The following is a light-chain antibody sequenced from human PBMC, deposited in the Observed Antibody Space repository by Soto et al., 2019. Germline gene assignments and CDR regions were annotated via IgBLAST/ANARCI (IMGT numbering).Light chain of an antibody. CDR1: QSVSNN. CDR3: QQYNNWPLT. V-gene: IGKV3-15*01. Sequence: EIVFAPSPGTPSLSSGERAPLSCRASQSVSNNYLAWYQQKPGQAPRLLIFATSTRATGIPARFSGSGSGTEFTLTISSLQSEDSAVFYCQQYNNWPLTFGGGTKVDIK. CDR2: ATS. J-gene: IGKJ4*01.